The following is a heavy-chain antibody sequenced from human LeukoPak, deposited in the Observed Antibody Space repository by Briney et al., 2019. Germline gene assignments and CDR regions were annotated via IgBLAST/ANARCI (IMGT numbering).Heavy chain of an antibody. CDR2: IYNSGST. D-gene: IGHD2-21*02. CDR1: GGSISSSSYY. V-gene: IGHV4-39*01. Sequence: SETLSLTCSVSGGSISSSSYYWGWIRQPPGQGLEWIGSIYNSGSTYYNPSLKSRVTVSVDRTKNQFSLKLNSVTAADTAVYYCARHVTSYDFDYWGQGTLVTVSS. J-gene: IGHJ4*02. CDR3: ARHVTSYDFDY.